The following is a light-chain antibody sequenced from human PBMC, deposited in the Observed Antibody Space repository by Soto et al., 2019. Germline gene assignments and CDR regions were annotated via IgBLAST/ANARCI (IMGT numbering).Light chain of an antibody. J-gene: IGKJ5*01. CDR2: GAS. Sequence: ILFAHSPTTPSFSPGEGATLSFRASQSVSSTFLAWYQHKPGRPPRLLIYGASSRATDIPDRFSGGGSGTDFTLTISRLEPEDFAVYYCQQYGSSLITFGQGTRLEI. V-gene: IGKV3-20*01. CDR3: QQYGSSLIT. CDR1: QSVSSTF.